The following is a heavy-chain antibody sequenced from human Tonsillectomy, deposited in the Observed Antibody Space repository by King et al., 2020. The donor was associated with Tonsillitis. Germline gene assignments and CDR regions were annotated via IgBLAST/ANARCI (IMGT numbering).Heavy chain of an antibody. CDR3: ARDRRVSSCLYYYYGMDV. CDR2: INQSGST. Sequence: VQLQQWGAGLLKPSETLSLTCAVSGGSFNDYFCTWIRQPPGKGLEWIGEINQSGSTNYNPSLKSRVTISVDTSKNQFSLKLSSVTDADTAVYYCARDRRVSSCLYYYYGMDVWGQGTKVTVSS. J-gene: IGHJ6*02. D-gene: IGHD6-19*01. V-gene: IGHV4-34*01. CDR1: GGSFNDYF.